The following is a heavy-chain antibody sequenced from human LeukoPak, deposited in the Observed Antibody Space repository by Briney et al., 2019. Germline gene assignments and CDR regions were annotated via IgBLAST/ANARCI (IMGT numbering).Heavy chain of an antibody. CDR3: AKWRGEGIAVSPGTDY. V-gene: IGHV3-30-3*01. Sequence: GGSLRLSCAASGFRFSGYGMHWVRQAPGKGLDWVAVVAHDETNKYYADSVKGRFTISRDNSNSTMYLQMNSLRSEDTAVYYCAKWRGEGIAVSPGTDYWGQGTLVTVSS. CDR2: VAHDETNK. D-gene: IGHD6-19*01. J-gene: IGHJ4*02. CDR1: GFRFSGYG.